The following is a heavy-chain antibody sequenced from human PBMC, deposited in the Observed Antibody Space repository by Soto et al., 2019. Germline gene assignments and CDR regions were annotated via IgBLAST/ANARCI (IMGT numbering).Heavy chain of an antibody. CDR2: ISAYNGNT. Sequence: GAAWKVSWKASGYTFTSYGISWGRQAPGQRLERMGWISAYNGNTNYAQKLQGRVTMTTDTSTSTAYMELRSLRSDDTAVYYCARGYDPRTFDIWGQGTMVTVSS. CDR3: ARGYDPRTFDI. D-gene: IGHD5-12*01. J-gene: IGHJ3*02. CDR1: GYTFTSYG. V-gene: IGHV1-18*01.